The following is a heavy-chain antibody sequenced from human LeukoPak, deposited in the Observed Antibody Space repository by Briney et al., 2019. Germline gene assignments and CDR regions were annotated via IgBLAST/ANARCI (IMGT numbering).Heavy chain of an antibody. D-gene: IGHD6-13*01. J-gene: IGHJ1*01. CDR1: GYTFTSYG. CDR2: ISAYNGNT. Sequence: ASVKVSCKASGYTFTSYGISWVRQAPGQGLEWMGWISAYNGNTNYAQKLQGRVTMTTDTSTSTAYMELRSLTSDDTAVYYCARSAISASGTRYFQHWGQGTLVTVSS. V-gene: IGHV1-18*01. CDR3: ARSAISASGTRYFQH.